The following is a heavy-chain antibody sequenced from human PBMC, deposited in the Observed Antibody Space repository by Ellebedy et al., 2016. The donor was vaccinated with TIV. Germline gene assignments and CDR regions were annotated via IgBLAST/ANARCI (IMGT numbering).Heavy chain of an antibody. CDR1: GFTFSDYF. Sequence: GESLKISCAASGFTFSDYFMSWVRQAPGKGLDWVSYISSTGTTIYYADSVKGRFTISRDNAKISLYLQMNSLTAEDTAVYYCASGAYDIWGQGTMVTVSS. CDR2: ISSTGTTI. CDR3: ASGAYDI. V-gene: IGHV3-11*04. J-gene: IGHJ3*02.